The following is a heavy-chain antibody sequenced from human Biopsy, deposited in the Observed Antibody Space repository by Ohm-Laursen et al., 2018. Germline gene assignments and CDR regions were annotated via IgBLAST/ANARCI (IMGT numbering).Heavy chain of an antibody. CDR3: ARDSGILNYGNFKYYHYYGMDV. CDR1: GDSVPKYY. CDR2: IYSSVMT. J-gene: IGHJ6*02. V-gene: IGHV4-59*02. D-gene: IGHD4-11*01. Sequence: VTLSLTCTVSGDSVPKYYWSWIRQPPGKGLEWIGHIYSSVMTNYNPSLQSRVSISVDPSRNQVPLTLSSVTAADTAVYYCARDSGILNYGNFKYYHYYGMDVWGQGTKVTVSS.